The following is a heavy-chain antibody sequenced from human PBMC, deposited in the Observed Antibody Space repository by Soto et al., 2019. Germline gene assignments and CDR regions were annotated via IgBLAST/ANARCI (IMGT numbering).Heavy chain of an antibody. V-gene: IGHV4-34*01. CDR1: GGSFSGYY. CDR3: ARGTRLLNYYYYGMDV. Sequence: SETLSLTCAVYGGSFSGYYWSWIRQPPGKGLEWIGEINHSGSTNYNPSLKSRVTISVDTSKNQFSLKLSSVTAADTAVYYCARGTRLLNYYYYGMDVWGQGNTVTVSS. CDR2: INHSGST. J-gene: IGHJ6*02.